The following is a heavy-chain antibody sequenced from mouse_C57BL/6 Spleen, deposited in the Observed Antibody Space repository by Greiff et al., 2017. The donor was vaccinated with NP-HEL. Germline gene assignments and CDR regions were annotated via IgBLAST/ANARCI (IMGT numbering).Heavy chain of an antibody. CDR2: IYPGSGNT. Sequence: VQLQQSGAELVRPGASVKLSCKASGYTFTDYYINWVKQRPGQGLEWIARIYPGSGNTYYNEKFKGKATLTAEKSSSTAYMQLSSLTSEDSAVYFCAREEVTTVVAPYCAMDYWGQGTSVTVSS. CDR1: GYTFTDYY. D-gene: IGHD1-1*01. CDR3: AREEVTTVVAPYCAMDY. J-gene: IGHJ4*01. V-gene: IGHV1-76*01.